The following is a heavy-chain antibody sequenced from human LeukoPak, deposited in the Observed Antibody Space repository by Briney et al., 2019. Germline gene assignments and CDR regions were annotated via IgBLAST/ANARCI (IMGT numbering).Heavy chain of an antibody. V-gene: IGHV3-21*01. J-gene: IGHJ4*02. D-gene: IGHD4-11*01. CDR2: ISSSSSYI. Sequence: PGRSLRLSCAASGFTFSSYAMHWVRQAPGKGLEWVSSISSSSSYIYYADSVKGRFTISRDNAKNSLYLQMNSLRAEDTAVYYCARDRLPPMTTEKPGWAGEIGYWGQGTLVTVSS. CDR3: ARDRLPPMTTEKPGWAGEIGY. CDR1: GFTFSSYA.